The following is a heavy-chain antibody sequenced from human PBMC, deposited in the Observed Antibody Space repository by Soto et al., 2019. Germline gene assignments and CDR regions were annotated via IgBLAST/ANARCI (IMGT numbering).Heavy chain of an antibody. D-gene: IGHD6-13*01. CDR2: ISGSNTYT. Sequence: GGSLRLSCAAYGFTFSDYYMSWIRQAPGKGLEWLSYISGSNTYTDYADSVKGRFTISRDNAKNSLYLQMNSLRADDTAVYYCARDLIASRWAYYFDSWGQGTLVTVSS. CDR3: ARDLIASRWAYYFDS. CDR1: GFTFSDYY. J-gene: IGHJ4*02. V-gene: IGHV3-11*05.